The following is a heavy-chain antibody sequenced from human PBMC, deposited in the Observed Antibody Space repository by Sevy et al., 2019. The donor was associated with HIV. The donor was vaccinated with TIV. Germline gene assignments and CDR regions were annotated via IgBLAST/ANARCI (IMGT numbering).Heavy chain of an antibody. Sequence: GGSLRLFCAASGFIFTTYGMHWVRQAPGKGLEWVAIVSYDGSNKFYADSVKGRFTISRDNSKNTLYLQMNSLRTEDTAVYYCAKEIGSSGGDLYYYGMDVWGQGTTVTVSS. D-gene: IGHD6-19*01. V-gene: IGHV3-30*18. CDR1: GFIFTTYG. J-gene: IGHJ6*02. CDR2: VSYDGSNK. CDR3: AKEIGSSGGDLYYYGMDV.